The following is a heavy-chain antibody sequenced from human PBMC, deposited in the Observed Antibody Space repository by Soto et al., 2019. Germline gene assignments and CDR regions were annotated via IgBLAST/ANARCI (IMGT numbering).Heavy chain of an antibody. CDR2: IYATGST. J-gene: IGHJ2*01. CDR1: GGSMSGSY. CDR3: GRDPPGITTEGAPVYFAL. Sequence: QVQLQESGPGLVKPSETLSLTCTVSGGSMSGSYWSWIRQPAGKGLEWIGRIYATGSTNYNPALKSRVTMSVETSNNQCALTLRSVTAADTAVYDWGRDPPGITTEGAPVYFALWGRGTRVTVSS. V-gene: IGHV4-4*07. D-gene: IGHD1-1*01.